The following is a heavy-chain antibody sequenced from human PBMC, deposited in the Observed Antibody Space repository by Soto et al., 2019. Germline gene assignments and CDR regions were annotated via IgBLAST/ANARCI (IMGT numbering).Heavy chain of an antibody. CDR1: VFSFTTSGVG. D-gene: IGHD3-3*01. CDR3: AHRVLRTVFGLVTTTAIYFDF. Sequence: QITLNESGPTQVKPRQTLTLTCTFSVFSFTTSGVGVGWIRQSPVKAPEWLALIYWDDDKRYSPSLKSRLTITKDTSKNQVVLTMADLDPADTATYYCAHRVLRTVFGLVTTTAIYFDFWGQGTPVAVSS. V-gene: IGHV2-5*02. CDR2: IYWDDDK. J-gene: IGHJ4*02.